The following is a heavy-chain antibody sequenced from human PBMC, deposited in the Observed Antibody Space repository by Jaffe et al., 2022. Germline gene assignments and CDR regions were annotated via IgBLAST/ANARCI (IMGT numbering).Heavy chain of an antibody. D-gene: IGHD2-2*01. CDR1: GYSISSGYY. CDR3: ARDARGVSSTSWQGSFDY. J-gene: IGHJ4*02. Sequence: QVQLQESGPGLVKPSETLSLTCAVSGYSISSGYYWGWIRQPPGKGLEWIGSIYHSGSTYYNPSLKSRVTISVDTSKNQFSLKLSSVTAADTAVYYCARDARGVSSTSWQGSFDYWGQGTLVTVSS. CDR2: IYHSGST. V-gene: IGHV4-38-2*02.